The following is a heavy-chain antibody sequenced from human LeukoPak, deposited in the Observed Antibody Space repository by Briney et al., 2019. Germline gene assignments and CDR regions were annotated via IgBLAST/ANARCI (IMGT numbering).Heavy chain of an antibody. Sequence: PSETLSLTCTVSGSSISSGGYYWSWIHQHPGKGLEWIGYIYYSGSTYYNPSLKSRVTISVDTSKNQFSLRLSSVTAADTAVYYCARDGCLRGLCLPWAFDIWGQGTMVTVSS. D-gene: IGHD3-10*01. V-gene: IGHV4-31*03. J-gene: IGHJ3*02. CDR1: GSSISSGGYY. CDR3: ARDGCLRGLCLPWAFDI. CDR2: IYYSGST.